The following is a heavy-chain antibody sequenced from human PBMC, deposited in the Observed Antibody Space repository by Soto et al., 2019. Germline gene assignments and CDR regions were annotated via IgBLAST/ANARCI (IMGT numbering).Heavy chain of an antibody. CDR1: GGSISSSNW. CDR3: AREQHRSPSRDYYYGMDV. CDR2: IYHSGST. Sequence: PSETLSLTCAVSGGSISSSNWWSWVRQPPGKGLEWIGEIYHSGSTNYNPSLKSRVTISVDKSKNQFSLKLSSVTAADTAVYYCAREQHRSPSRDYYYGMDVWGQGHTVTVSS. D-gene: IGHD1-1*01. J-gene: IGHJ6*02. V-gene: IGHV4-4*02.